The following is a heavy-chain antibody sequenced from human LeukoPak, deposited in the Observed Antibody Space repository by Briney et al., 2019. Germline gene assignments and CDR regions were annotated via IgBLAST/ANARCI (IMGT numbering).Heavy chain of an antibody. CDR3: ARGGGNSDAIDI. V-gene: IGHV4-39*07. J-gene: IGHJ3*02. CDR2: MYDRGSS. Sequence: SETLSLTCTVSGGSISSYYWGWIRQPPGKGLEWIGIMYDRGSSYYNPSLKSRVTISGDTSKNQFSLKLSSVTAADTAVYYCARGGGNSDAIDIWGQGTMVTVSS. CDR1: GGSISSYY. D-gene: IGHD4-23*01.